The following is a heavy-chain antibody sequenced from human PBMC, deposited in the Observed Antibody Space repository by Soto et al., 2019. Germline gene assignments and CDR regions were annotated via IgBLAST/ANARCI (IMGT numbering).Heavy chain of an antibody. J-gene: IGHJ5*02. V-gene: IGHV4-34*01. CDR2: INHSGST. CDR1: GWSFSGYY. Sequence: TLSLTCAVDGWSFSGYYWSWIRQPPGKGLEWIGEINHSGSTNYNPSLKGRVTISVDTSKNQFSLKLSSVTAADTAVYYCARENLNYDFWSGKLNWFDPWGQGTLVTVSS. CDR3: ARENLNYDFWSGKLNWFDP. D-gene: IGHD3-3*01.